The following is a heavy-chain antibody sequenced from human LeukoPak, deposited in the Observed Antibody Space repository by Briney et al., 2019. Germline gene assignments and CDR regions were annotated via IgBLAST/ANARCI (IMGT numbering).Heavy chain of an antibody. D-gene: IGHD5-18*01. CDR2: IYYSGST. V-gene: IGHV4-59*01. Sequence: PSETLSLTCTVSGGSISSYYWSWIRQPPGKGLEWIGYIYYSGSTNYNPSLKSRVTISVDTSKNQFSLKLSSVTAADTAVYYCARGRYSCGQETYYFDYWGQGTLVTVSS. CDR1: GGSISSYY. J-gene: IGHJ4*02. CDR3: ARGRYSCGQETYYFDY.